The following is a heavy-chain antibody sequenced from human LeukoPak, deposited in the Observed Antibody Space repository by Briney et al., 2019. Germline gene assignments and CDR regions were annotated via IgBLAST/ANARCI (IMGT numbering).Heavy chain of an antibody. CDR3: AREASSSGWRYLDY. CDR1: GFTVSSNY. V-gene: IGHV3-66*01. J-gene: IGHJ4*02. CDR2: IYSGGNT. Sequence: HPGGSLRLSCAASGFTVSSNYMSWVRQAPGKGLEWVSVIYSGGNTYYADSVKGRFTISRDNSKNTLSLQMNSLRAEDTAVYYCAREASSSGWRYLDYWGQGTLVTVSS. D-gene: IGHD6-19*01.